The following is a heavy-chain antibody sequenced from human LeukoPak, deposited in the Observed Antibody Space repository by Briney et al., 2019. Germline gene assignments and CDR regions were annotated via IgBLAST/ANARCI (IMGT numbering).Heavy chain of an antibody. V-gene: IGHV3-21*01. CDR1: GSSFSSYN. CDR3: ARESDGDYYFDY. Sequence: GGSLRLSCAASGSSFSSYNMNWVRQAPGKGLEWVSSISGSSSNIYYADSVKGRFTISRDNAKNSLYLQMNSLRVEDTAVYSCARESDGDYYFDYWGQGTLVTVSS. CDR2: ISGSSSNI. D-gene: IGHD4-17*01. J-gene: IGHJ4*02.